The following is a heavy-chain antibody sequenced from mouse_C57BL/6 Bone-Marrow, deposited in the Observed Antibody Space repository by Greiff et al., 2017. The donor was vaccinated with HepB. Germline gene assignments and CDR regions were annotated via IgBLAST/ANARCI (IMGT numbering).Heavy chain of an antibody. CDR1: GFSLSTFGVG. V-gene: IGHV8-8*01. CDR3: ARIRTTVVAGAMDY. CDR2: IWWDDDK. D-gene: IGHD1-1*01. J-gene: IGHJ4*01. Sequence: LQQSGPGILQPSQTLSLTCSFSGFSLSTFGVGVGWIRQPSGKGLEWLAHIWWDDDKYYNPALKSRLTISKDTSKNQVFLKIANVDTADTATYYCARIRTTVVAGAMDYWGQGTSVTVSS.